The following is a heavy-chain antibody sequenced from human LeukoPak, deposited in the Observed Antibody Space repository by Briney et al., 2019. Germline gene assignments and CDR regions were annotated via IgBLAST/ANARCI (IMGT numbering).Heavy chain of an antibody. J-gene: IGHJ5*02. CDR2: IYYSGST. D-gene: IGHD3-10*01. V-gene: IGHV4-30-4*01. CDR1: GGSISSGDYY. CDR3: AREVRTYYYSGGFDP. Sequence: KPSQTPSLTCTVSGGSISSGDYYWSWIRQPPGKGLEWIGYIYYSGSTYYNPSLKSRVTISVDTSKNQFSLKLSSVTAADTAVYYCAREVRTYYYSGGFDPWGQGTLVTVSS.